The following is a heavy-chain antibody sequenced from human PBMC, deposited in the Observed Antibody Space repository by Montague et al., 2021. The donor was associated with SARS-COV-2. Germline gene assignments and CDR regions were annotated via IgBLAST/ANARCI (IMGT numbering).Heavy chain of an antibody. V-gene: IGHV4-31*03. CDR3: ARASFVVPKTTNSFDP. CDR1: GGSIRSSDNY. CDR2: IYYSGTT. Sequence: TLSLTCTVSGGSIRSSDNYWSWIRQHPGKGLEWIGYIYYSGTTYYNPSLRSRVTISVDTSKNQFSPKLSSVTAADTAVYYCARASFVVPKTTNSFDPWGQGTVVSVSS. D-gene: IGHD2-2*01. J-gene: IGHJ5*01.